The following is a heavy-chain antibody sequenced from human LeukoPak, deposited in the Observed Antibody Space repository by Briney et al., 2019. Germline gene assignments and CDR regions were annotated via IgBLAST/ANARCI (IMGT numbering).Heavy chain of an antibody. Sequence: PGGSLRLSCAASGFIFDDYGMSWVRQAPGKGLEWISYISTSTTTIYYANSVKGRFTISRDNAKKSLYLQMNSLRVEDTGVYYCASWGEGALDNWGQGALVTVSS. CDR1: GFIFDDYG. J-gene: IGHJ4*02. CDR3: ASWGEGALDN. CDR2: ISTSTTTI. D-gene: IGHD1-26*01. V-gene: IGHV3-48*01.